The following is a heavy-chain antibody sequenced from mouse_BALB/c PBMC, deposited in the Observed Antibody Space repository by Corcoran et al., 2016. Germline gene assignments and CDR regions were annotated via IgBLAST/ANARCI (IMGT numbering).Heavy chain of an antibody. J-gene: IGHJ2*01. CDR2: IYPYNDDT. V-gene: IGHV1S136*01. CDR3: AREVPGGYPFEY. Sequence: EVQLQQSGPELVKPGASVKMSCNASGYTFTSYVMPWVKQKPGQGLEWIGYIYPYNDDTKYNEEFNGKATLTSDKSSSTAYMELNSLTSEDSAVYYCAREVPGGYPFEYWGQGTTLTVSS. D-gene: IGHD2-2*01. CDR1: GYTFTSYV.